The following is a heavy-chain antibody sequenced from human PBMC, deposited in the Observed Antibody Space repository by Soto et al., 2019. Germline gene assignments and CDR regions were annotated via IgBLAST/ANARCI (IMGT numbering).Heavy chain of an antibody. CDR3: AHRPSYCSGGSCYSGFDY. Sequence: QITLKESGPTLVKPTQTLTLTCTFSGFSLSTSGVGVGWIRQPPGKALEWLALIYWDDDKRYSPSLKRRLTITKDSSKYQVVLTMTNMDPVDTATYYCAHRPSYCSGGSCYSGFDYWGQGTLVTVSS. CDR2: IYWDDDK. V-gene: IGHV2-5*02. J-gene: IGHJ4*02. D-gene: IGHD2-15*01. CDR1: GFSLSTSGVG.